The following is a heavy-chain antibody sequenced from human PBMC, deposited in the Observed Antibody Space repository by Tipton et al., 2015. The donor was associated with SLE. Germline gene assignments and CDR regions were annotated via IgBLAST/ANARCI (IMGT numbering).Heavy chain of an antibody. V-gene: IGHV4-38-2*01. D-gene: IGHD6-19*01. CDR1: GYSISSGYY. CDR2: IYHSESA. Sequence: LRLSCAVSGYSISSGYYWGWIRQPPGKGLEWIGSIYHSESAYYNPSLKSRVTISVDTSKNQFSLKLSSVTAADTAVYYCARHSSAVFFDYWGQGTLVTVSS. CDR3: ARHSSAVFFDY. J-gene: IGHJ4*02.